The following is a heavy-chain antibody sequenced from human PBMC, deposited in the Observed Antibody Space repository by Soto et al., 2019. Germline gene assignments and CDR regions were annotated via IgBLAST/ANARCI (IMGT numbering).Heavy chain of an antibody. J-gene: IGHJ4*02. Sequence: GASVKVSCKASGGTFSSYAISWVRQAPGQGLEWMGGIIPISGTANYAQKFQGRVTITADESTSTAYMELSSLRSEDTAVYYCARLSSSWFEIDYWGQGTLVTVSS. CDR1: GGTFSSYA. CDR2: IIPISGTA. V-gene: IGHV1-69*13. D-gene: IGHD6-13*01. CDR3: ARLSSSWFEIDY.